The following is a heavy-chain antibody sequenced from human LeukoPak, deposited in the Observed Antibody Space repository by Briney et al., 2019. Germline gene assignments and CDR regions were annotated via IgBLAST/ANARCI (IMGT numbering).Heavy chain of an antibody. J-gene: IGHJ6*02. D-gene: IGHD3-10*01. CDR2: INHSGST. CDR1: GGSFSGYY. Sequence: SETLSLTCAVYGGSFSGYYWSWIRQPPGKGLEWIGEINHSGSTNYNPSLKSRVTISVDTTKNQFSLKLSSVTAADTAVYYRARGVVRGAPLSVGSWYYGMDVWGQGTTVTVSS. V-gene: IGHV4-34*01. CDR3: ARGVVRGAPLSVGSWYYGMDV.